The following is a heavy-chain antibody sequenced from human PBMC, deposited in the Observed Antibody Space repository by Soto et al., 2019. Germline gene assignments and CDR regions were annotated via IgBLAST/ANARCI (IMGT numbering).Heavy chain of an antibody. J-gene: IGHJ6*02. CDR1: GGRPSNYG. CDR2: SIPVFGTA. Sequence: QVQRVQTGGGVKKPGSSGKVACKSSGGRPSNYGISRVREAPGQGVEWMGGSIPVFGTANYTQKFQGRVTITADESTSIVYMDVTSLRSEDTAVYYCARGDATKIFVTTYSGMDVWGQGTTVTVSS. V-gene: IGHV1-69*12. CDR3: ARGDATKIFVTTYSGMDV. D-gene: IGHD4-17*01.